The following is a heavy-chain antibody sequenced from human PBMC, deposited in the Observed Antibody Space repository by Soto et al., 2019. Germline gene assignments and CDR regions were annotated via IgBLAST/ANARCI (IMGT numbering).Heavy chain of an antibody. V-gene: IGHV4-31*03. J-gene: IGHJ4*02. D-gene: IGHD3-9*01. CDR2: IYYSGST. CDR3: ARDSRMYYDIVTA. CDR1: GGSISSGGYY. Sequence: SETLSLTCTVSGGSISSGGYYWSWIRQHPGKGLEWIGYIYYSGSTYYNPSLKSRVTISVDTSKNQFSLKLSSVTAADTAVYYRARDSRMYYDIVTAWSQGTLVTVSS.